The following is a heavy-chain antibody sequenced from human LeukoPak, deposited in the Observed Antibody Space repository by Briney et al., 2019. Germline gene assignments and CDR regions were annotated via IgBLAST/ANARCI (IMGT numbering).Heavy chain of an antibody. CDR3: AGSPDTLTTFDY. D-gene: IGHD4-11*01. CDR2: IYTTGST. CDR1: GGSISSYY. J-gene: IGHJ4*02. Sequence: SETLSLTCTVSGGSISSYYWTWIRQPAGKGLEWIGRIYTTGSTNYNPSLNSRVTMSVDTSKNQFSLKLSSVTAADTAVYYCAGSPDTLTTFDYWGQGTLVTVSS. V-gene: IGHV4-4*07.